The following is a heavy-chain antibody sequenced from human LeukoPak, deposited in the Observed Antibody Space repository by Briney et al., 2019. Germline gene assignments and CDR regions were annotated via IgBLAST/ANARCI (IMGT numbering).Heavy chain of an antibody. CDR3: AGNSGWYTDS. CDR1: GGSVSSHNW. J-gene: IGHJ5*01. Sequence: PSGTLSLTCAVSGGSVSSHNWWNWVRQPPGKGLEWIGEIYHTGGTNYNPSLKSRLTISVDKSKNQFSLNLNSVTAADTAVYYCAGNSGWYTDSWGRGTLVTVSS. CDR2: IYHTGGT. V-gene: IGHV4-4*02. D-gene: IGHD6-19*01.